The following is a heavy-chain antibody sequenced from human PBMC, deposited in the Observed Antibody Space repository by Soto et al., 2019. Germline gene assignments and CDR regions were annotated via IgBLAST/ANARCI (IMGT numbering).Heavy chain of an antibody. Sequence: GGSLRLSGAASGFTFSSYSINWVRQAPWKGLEWVSYISSSSSTIYYADSVKGRSTISRDNAKNSLYLQMNSLRDEDTAVYYCGRDLKYYDILTGYYTGGYYYGMDVWGQGTTVNAS. CDR1: GFTFSSYS. CDR2: ISSSSSTI. J-gene: IGHJ6*02. CDR3: GRDLKYYDILTGYYTGGYYYGMDV. D-gene: IGHD3-9*01. V-gene: IGHV3-48*02.